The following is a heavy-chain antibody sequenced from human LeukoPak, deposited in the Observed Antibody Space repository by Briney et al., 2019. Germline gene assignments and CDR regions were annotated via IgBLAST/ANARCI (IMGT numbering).Heavy chain of an antibody. D-gene: IGHD3-22*01. CDR3: VRRFYYDSSGYSEI. CDR1: GGSFTKFV. Sequence: SVKVSCKASGGSFTKFVISWVRQGPGQGLEWMGKVLPIFGTTHYAQRFLGRVTISADNSTSTAYMELSSLRSDDTAVYYCVRRFYYDSSGYSEIWGKGSQVTVSS. V-gene: IGHV1-69*06. J-gene: IGHJ4*02. CDR2: VLPIFGTT.